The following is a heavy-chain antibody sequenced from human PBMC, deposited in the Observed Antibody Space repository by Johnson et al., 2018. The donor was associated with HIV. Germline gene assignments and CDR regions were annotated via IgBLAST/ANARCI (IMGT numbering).Heavy chain of an antibody. CDR2: ISYDGGNK. V-gene: IGHV3-30*04. D-gene: IGHD1-26*01. Sequence: QVQLVESGGGVVQPGRSLRLSCAASGFTFSSYAIHWVRQAPGKGLEWVAVISYDGGNKYYADSVKGRFTISRDNSKNTLYLQMNSLRAEDTAVYYCAMGRPRWEPLRGGAFDLWGQGTMVTVS. CDR1: GFTFSSYA. CDR3: AMGRPRWEPLRGGAFDL. J-gene: IGHJ3*01.